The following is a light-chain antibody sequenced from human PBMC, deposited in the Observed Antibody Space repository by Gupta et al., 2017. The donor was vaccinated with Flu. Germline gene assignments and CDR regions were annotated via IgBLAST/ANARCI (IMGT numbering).Light chain of an antibody. J-gene: IGKJ4*01. Sequence: DIVMTQSPDSLAVSLGERATINCKSSQSVLYSSNNKNYLAWYQQKPGQPPKLLIYWASTRESGVPDRFSGSGSGIDFTLTISSLQAEDVAVYYCQQYYSTLALTFGGGTKVEIK. V-gene: IGKV4-1*01. CDR3: QQYYSTLALT. CDR2: WAS. CDR1: QSVLYSSNNKNY.